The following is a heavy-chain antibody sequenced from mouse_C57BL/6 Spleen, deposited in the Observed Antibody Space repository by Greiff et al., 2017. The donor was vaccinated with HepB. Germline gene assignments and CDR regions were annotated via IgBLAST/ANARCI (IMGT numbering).Heavy chain of an antibody. CDR3: ASYGNYVDY. V-gene: IGHV1-50*01. Sequence: VQLQQPGAELVKPGASVKLSCKASGYTFTSYWMQWVKQRPGQGLEWIGEIDPSDSYTNYNQKFKGKATLTVDTSSSTAYMQLSSLTSEDSAVYYCASYGNYVDYWGQGTTLTVSS. CDR2: IDPSDSYT. J-gene: IGHJ2*01. CDR1: GYTFTSYW. D-gene: IGHD2-1*01.